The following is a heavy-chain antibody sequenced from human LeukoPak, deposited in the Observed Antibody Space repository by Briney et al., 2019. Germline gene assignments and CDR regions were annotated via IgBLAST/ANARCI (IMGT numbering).Heavy chain of an antibody. CDR3: AKDRLSYDSGGYPDGFDI. CDR1: GFTFSNYA. CDR2: ISGSGART. V-gene: IGHV3-23*01. D-gene: IGHD3-22*01. Sequence: PGGSLRLSCAASGFTFSNYAMSWVRQAPGKGLEWVSSISGSGARTYNADFVKGHFTISRDNSKNTLSLQMNSLRAEDTAMYYCAKDRLSYDSGGYPDGFDIWGQGTDVTVSS. J-gene: IGHJ3*02.